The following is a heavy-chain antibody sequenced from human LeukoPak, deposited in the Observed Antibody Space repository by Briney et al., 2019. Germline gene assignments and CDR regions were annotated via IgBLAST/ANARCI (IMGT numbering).Heavy chain of an antibody. V-gene: IGHV1-46*01. D-gene: IGHD1-26*01. J-gene: IGHJ5*02. CDR2: INPSGGST. CDR3: ARAEVSGSYYWFDP. CDR1: GYTFTXXX. Sequence: ASVKVSXXASGYTFTXXXXXXXRQAPGQGLXXXXIINPSGGSTSYAXKFQGRVTMTXDTSTSTVYMELRSLRSEDTAVYYCARAEVSGSYYWFDPWGQGTLVAVSS.